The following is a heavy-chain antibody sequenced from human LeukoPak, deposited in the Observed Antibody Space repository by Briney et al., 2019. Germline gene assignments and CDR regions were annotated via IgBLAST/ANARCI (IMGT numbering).Heavy chain of an antibody. CDR2: ISYDGSNK. Sequence: GGSLRLSCAASGFNFSNYAMTWVRQAPGKGLEWVAVISYDGSNKYYADPVKGRFTISRDNSKNTLYLQMNSLRAEDTAVYYCANDYLLGYCSGGSCYFDAFDIWGQGTMVTVSS. CDR1: GFNFSNYA. J-gene: IGHJ3*02. CDR3: ANDYLLGYCSGGSCYFDAFDI. V-gene: IGHV3-30*18. D-gene: IGHD2-15*01.